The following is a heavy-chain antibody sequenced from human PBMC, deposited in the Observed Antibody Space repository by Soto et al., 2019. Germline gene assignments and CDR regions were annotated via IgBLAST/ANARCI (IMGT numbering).Heavy chain of an antibody. D-gene: IGHD2-2*01. V-gene: IGHV4-39*01. Sequence: SETLSLTCTVAGGSIRSSSYYWGWIRQPPGKGLEWIGSIYYSGSTYYNPSLKSRVTISVDTSKNQFSLKLSSVTAADTAVYYCATSATYFDYWGQGTLVTVSS. J-gene: IGHJ4*02. CDR1: GGSIRSSSYY. CDR2: IYYSGST. CDR3: ATSATYFDY.